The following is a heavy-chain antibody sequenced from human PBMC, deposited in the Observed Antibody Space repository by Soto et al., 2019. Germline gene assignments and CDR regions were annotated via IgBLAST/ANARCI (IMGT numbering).Heavy chain of an antibody. V-gene: IGHV4-34*01. J-gene: IGHJ3*02. CDR2: INHSGST. CDR1: GGSFSGYY. D-gene: IGHD3-22*01. CDR3: ARKYYYDSSGYYYGAFDI. Sequence: SETLSLTCAVYGGSFSGYYWSWIRQPPGKGLEWIGEINHSGSTNHNPSLKSRVTISVDTSKNQFSLKLSSVTAADTAVYYCARKYYYDSSGYYYGAFDIWGQGTMVTVSS.